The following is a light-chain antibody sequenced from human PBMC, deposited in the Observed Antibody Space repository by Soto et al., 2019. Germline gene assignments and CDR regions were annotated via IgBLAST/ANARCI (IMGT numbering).Light chain of an antibody. CDR3: QQYNSYSRT. CDR2: KAS. J-gene: IGKJ1*01. Sequence: DIQMSHSPSTLSASVGDRVTITCRSSQSISSWLAWYQQKPGKAPKLLLYKASSLESGVPSRFSGSGSGTEFTLTISSPQADDFATYYCQQYNSYSRTFGQGSKA. V-gene: IGKV1-5*03. CDR1: QSISSW.